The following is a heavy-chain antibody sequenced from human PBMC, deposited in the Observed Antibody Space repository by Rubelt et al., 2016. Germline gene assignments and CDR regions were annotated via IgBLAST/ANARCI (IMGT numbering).Heavy chain of an antibody. J-gene: IGHJ4*02. CDR3: ARHDYYDTSGYPY. CDR1: GEPLSNYL. CDR2: INHSGST. V-gene: IGHV4-34*02. Sequence: QVRLQQWGGGLLKASETLSLTCAVYGEPLSNYLWTWVRQSPGKGLEWIGEINHSGSTNYNPSLKSRVTISEDTSKKPFSLNLKSVTAADTAVYYCARHDYYDTSGYPYWGQGTLVTVSS. D-gene: IGHD3-22*01.